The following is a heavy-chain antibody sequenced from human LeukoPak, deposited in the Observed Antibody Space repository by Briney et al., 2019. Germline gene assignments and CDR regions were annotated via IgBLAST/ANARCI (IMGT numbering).Heavy chain of an antibody. CDR3: AKDGRGVVTNWFDP. CDR2: ISGSGGST. CDR1: GFTFSSYA. Sequence: PGGSLRLSCAASGFTFSSYAMSWVRQAPGKGLEWVSAISGSGGSTYYADSVEGRFTISRDNSKNTLYLQMNSLRAEDTAVYYCAKDGRGVVTNWFDPWGQGTLVTVSS. J-gene: IGHJ5*02. D-gene: IGHD3-3*01. V-gene: IGHV3-23*01.